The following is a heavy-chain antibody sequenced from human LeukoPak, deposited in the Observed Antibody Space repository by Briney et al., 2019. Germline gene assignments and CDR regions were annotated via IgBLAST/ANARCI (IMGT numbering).Heavy chain of an antibody. Sequence: PSETLSLTGTVSGGSISSSSYYWGWIRQPPGKGLEWIGSIYYSGSTYYNPSLKSRVTISVDTSKNQFSLKLSSVTAADTAVYYCARRPWSPDSSGYYDYWGQGTLVTVSS. J-gene: IGHJ4*02. D-gene: IGHD3-22*01. V-gene: IGHV4-39*01. CDR1: GGSISSSSYY. CDR3: ARRPWSPDSSGYYDY. CDR2: IYYSGST.